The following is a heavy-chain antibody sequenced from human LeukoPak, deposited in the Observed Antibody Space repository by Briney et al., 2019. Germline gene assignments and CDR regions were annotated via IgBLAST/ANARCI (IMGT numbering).Heavy chain of an antibody. J-gene: IGHJ4*02. Sequence: GESLKISCKGSGYSFTSYWIGWVRQVPGKGLEWMGIIYPGDSDTRYSPSFQGQVLISVDKSISTAYLQWSSLKASDTAMYYCARRTVVYPFDYWGQGTLVTVSS. CDR1: GYSFTSYW. D-gene: IGHD4-23*01. CDR2: IYPGDSDT. CDR3: ARRTVVYPFDY. V-gene: IGHV5-51*01.